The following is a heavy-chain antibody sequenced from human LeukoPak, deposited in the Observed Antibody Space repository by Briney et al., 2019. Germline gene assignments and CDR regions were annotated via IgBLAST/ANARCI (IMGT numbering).Heavy chain of an antibody. Sequence: SETLSLTCTVSGGSISSSSYYWSWIRQPPGKGLEWIGYIYYSGSTNYNPSLKSRVTISVDTSKNQFSLKLSSVTAADTAVYYCARSRPYCSSTSCYRYFDYWGQGTLVTVSS. J-gene: IGHJ4*02. CDR2: IYYSGST. D-gene: IGHD2-2*02. V-gene: IGHV4-61*01. CDR3: ARSRPYCSSTSCYRYFDY. CDR1: GGSISSSSYY.